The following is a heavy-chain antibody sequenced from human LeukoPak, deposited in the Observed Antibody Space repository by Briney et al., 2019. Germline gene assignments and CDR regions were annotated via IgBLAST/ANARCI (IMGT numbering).Heavy chain of an antibody. CDR3: ARAHIQDYTIVGLVDH. CDR2: ISSTSTYA. J-gene: IGHJ5*02. D-gene: IGHD1-26*01. CDR1: GFTFSDYS. Sequence: AGGSLRLSCAASGFTFSDYSMNWVRHTPGQGLEWVSSISSTSTYAYYADSVRGRFTVSRDSAKNSLFLQMDNLRVEDTAIYYCARAHIQDYTIVGLVDHWGQGTLVTVSS. V-gene: IGHV3-21*01.